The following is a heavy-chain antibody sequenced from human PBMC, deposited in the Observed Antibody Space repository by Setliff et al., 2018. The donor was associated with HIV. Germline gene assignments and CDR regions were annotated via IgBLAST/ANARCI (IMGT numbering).Heavy chain of an antibody. V-gene: IGHV1-2*02. CDR2: INPNSGGT. CDR3: AKDIPVPAINSGRIKNWFDP. Sequence: ASVKVSCKASGYTFTGYYMHWVRQAPGQGLEWMGWINPNSGGTTYSQKFQGRVTMTRDTSISTAYMEVSRLRSDDTAVYYCAKDIPVPAINSGRIKNWFDPWGEGTQVTVSS. J-gene: IGHJ5*02. D-gene: IGHD6-19*01. CDR1: GYTFTGYY.